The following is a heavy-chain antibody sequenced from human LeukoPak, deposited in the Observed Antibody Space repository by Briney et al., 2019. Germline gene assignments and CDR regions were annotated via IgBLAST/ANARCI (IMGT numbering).Heavy chain of an antibody. J-gene: IGHJ4*02. CDR3: ARENDSSGYSGYHFDY. Sequence: SETLSLTCAVYGGSFSGYYWSWIRQPPGKGLEWIGEINHSGSTNYNPSLKSRVTISVDTSKNQFSLKLSSVTAADTAVYYCARENDSSGYSGYHFDYWGQGTLVTVSS. V-gene: IGHV4-34*01. CDR1: GGSFSGYY. CDR2: INHSGST. D-gene: IGHD3-22*01.